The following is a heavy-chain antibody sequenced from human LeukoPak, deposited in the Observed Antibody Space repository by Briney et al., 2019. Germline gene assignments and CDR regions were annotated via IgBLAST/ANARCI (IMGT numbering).Heavy chain of an antibody. CDR1: GFTLSSYA. CDR3: AKLWAVVAATGAFDI. D-gene: IGHD2-15*01. J-gene: IGHJ3*02. Sequence: RGSLRLSCAASGFTLSSYAMSWVRQAPGKGLEGVSAISGSGGSTYYADSVKGRFTIPRDNSKNTLYLQMNSLRAEHTAVYYCAKLWAVVAATGAFDIWGQGTMVTVSS. V-gene: IGHV3-23*01. CDR2: ISGSGGST.